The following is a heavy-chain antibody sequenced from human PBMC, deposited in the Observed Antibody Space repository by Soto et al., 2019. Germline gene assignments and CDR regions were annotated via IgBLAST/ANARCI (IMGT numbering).Heavy chain of an antibody. D-gene: IGHD1-1*01. Sequence: SETLSLTCTVSGGSISRYYWSWIRQPPGKGLEWIGYIYYSGSTNYNPSLKSRVTISVDTSKNQFSLKLSSVTAADTAVYYCARYNWGAMGAFDIWGQGTMVTVSS. CDR2: IYYSGST. CDR3: ARYNWGAMGAFDI. CDR1: GGSISRYY. J-gene: IGHJ3*02. V-gene: IGHV4-59*01.